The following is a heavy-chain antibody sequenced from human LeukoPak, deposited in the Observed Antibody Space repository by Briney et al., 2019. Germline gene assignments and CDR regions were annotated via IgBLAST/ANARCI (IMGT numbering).Heavy chain of an antibody. CDR3: ASYMITFGGVIADAFDI. Sequence: KTSETLSLTCTVSGGSISSGDYYWSWIRQPPGKGLEWIGYIYYSGSTYYNPSLKSRVTISVDTSKNQFSLKLSSVTAADTAVYYCASYMITFGGVIADAFDIWGQRTMVTVSS. CDR2: IYYSGST. CDR1: GGSISSGDYY. D-gene: IGHD3-16*02. J-gene: IGHJ3*02. V-gene: IGHV4-30-4*08.